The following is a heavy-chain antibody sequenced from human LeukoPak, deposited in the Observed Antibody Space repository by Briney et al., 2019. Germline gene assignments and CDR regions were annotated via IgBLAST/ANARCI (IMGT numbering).Heavy chain of an antibody. J-gene: IGHJ5*02. CDR1: GYTFTSYD. Sequence: AASVKVSCKASGYTFTSYDISWVRQATGQGLEWMGWMNPNSGNTGYAQKFQGRVTMTRNTSISTAYMELSSLRSEDTAVYYCARLGHYYGSGTEFDPWGQGTLVTVSS. CDR2: MNPNSGNT. D-gene: IGHD3-10*01. V-gene: IGHV1-8*01. CDR3: ARLGHYYGSGTEFDP.